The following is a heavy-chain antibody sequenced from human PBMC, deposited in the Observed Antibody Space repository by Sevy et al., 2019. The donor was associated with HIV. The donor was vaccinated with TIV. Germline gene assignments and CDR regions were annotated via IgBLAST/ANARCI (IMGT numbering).Heavy chain of an antibody. CDR2: INPNSGGT. V-gene: IGHV1-2*02. CDR3: AREGGGYECYGMDV. J-gene: IGHJ6*02. Sequence: ASVKFSCKASGYTFTGYYMHWVRQAPGQGLEWMGWINPNSGGTNYAQKFQGRVTMTRDTSISTAYMELSRLRSDDTAVEYGAREGGGYECYGMDVWGQGTTVTVSS. D-gene: IGHD5-12*01. CDR1: GYTFTGYY.